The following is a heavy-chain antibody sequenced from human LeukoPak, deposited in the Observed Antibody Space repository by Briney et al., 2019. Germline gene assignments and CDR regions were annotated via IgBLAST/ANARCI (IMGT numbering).Heavy chain of an antibody. CDR3: AKDIDYGDRDYYYYYGMDV. V-gene: IGHV3-9*01. D-gene: IGHD4-17*01. CDR2: ISWNSGSI. J-gene: IGHJ6*02. CDR1: GFTFDDYA. Sequence: GRSLRLSCAASGFTFDDYAMHWVRQAPGNGLEWVSGISWNSGSIGYADSVKGRFTISRDNAKNSLYLQMNSLRAEDTALYYCAKDIDYGDRDYYYYYGMDVWGQGTTVTVSS.